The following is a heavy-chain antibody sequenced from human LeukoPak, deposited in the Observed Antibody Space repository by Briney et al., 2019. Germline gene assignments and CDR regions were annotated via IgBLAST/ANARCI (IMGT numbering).Heavy chain of an antibody. D-gene: IGHD3-3*01. Sequence: KPSETLSLTCTVSGGSISSGGYYWSWIRQPPGKGLEWIGYIYHSGSTYYNPSLKSRVTISVDRSKNQFSLKLSSVTAADTAVYYCARGGRGRGYDFWSGPSPRFAFDIWGQGTMVTVSS. V-gene: IGHV4-30-2*01. CDR2: IYHSGST. CDR3: ARGGRGRGYDFWSGPSPRFAFDI. J-gene: IGHJ3*02. CDR1: GGSISSGGYY.